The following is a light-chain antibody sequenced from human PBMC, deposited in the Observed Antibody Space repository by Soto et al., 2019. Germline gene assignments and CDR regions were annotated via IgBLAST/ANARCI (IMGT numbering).Light chain of an antibody. CDR1: KNDIGVYDF. J-gene: IGLJ1*01. CDR2: EVV. CDR3: KSYAGSNPYV. V-gene: IGLV2-8*01. Sequence: QSVLAQPPSASGSPGQSVTISCTGAKNDIGVYDFVSWYQHHPGKAPRLIIYEVVQRPSGVPDRFSGSKSGNTASLTVSGLQAAYEADYFCKSYAGSNPYVFGSGTKSPS.